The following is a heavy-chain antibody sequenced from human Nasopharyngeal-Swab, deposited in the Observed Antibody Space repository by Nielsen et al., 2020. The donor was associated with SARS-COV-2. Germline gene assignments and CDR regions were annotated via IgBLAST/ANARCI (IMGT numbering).Heavy chain of an antibody. CDR1: GFTFSSYG. D-gene: IGHD3-10*01. J-gene: IGHJ6*03. CDR3: AKDLKPFGSGSYYYYYYYMDV. V-gene: IGHV3-30*18. CDR2: ISYDGSNK. Sequence: GESLKISCAASGFTFSSYGMHWVRPAPGKGLEWVAVISYDGSNKYYADSVKGRFTISRDNSKDTLYLQMNSLRAEETAVYYCAKDLKPFGSGSYYYYYYYMDVWGKGTTVTVSS.